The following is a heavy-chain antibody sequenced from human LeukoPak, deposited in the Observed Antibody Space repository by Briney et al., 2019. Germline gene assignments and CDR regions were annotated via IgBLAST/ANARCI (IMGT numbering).Heavy chain of an antibody. Sequence: PGGSLRLSCAASGFTVSSNYMTWVRQAPGKGLEWVSVIYSGGSTYYADSVKGRFTISRDNSKNTLFLQMNSLRAEDTAVYYCAREVLTGYSFDYWGQGTLVTVSS. CDR2: IYSGGST. D-gene: IGHD3-9*01. V-gene: IGHV3-66*01. CDR1: GFTVSSNY. CDR3: AREVLTGYSFDY. J-gene: IGHJ4*02.